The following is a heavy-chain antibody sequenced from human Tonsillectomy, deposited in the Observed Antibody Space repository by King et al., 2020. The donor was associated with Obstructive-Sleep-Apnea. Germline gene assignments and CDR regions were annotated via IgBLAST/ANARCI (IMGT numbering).Heavy chain of an antibody. CDR1: GFTFINYG. V-gene: IGHV3-30*03. J-gene: IGHJ4*02. CDR2: ISYDGADK. D-gene: IGHD1-26*01. Sequence: VQLVESGGGVVQPGRSLRLSCAASGFTFINYGFHWVRHAPGKGLEWVAFISYDGADKDFADSVKGRFTISRDNSKNTLYLQMNSLRTEDTALYYCARDLQGGSFYFDYWGQGTLVTVSS. CDR3: ARDLQGGSFYFDY.